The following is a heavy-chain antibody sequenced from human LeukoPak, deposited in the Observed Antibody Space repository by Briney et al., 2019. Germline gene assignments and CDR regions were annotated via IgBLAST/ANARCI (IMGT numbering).Heavy chain of an antibody. Sequence: MNXXXXAXGXXLXXVSSISSSSSYIYYADSVKGRFTISRDNAKNSLYLQMNSLRAEDTAVYYCARDVFSSSSNRWGQGTLVTVSS. CDR2: ISSSSSYI. V-gene: IGHV3-21*01. J-gene: IGHJ4*02. D-gene: IGHD6-6*01. CDR3: ARDVFSSSSNR.